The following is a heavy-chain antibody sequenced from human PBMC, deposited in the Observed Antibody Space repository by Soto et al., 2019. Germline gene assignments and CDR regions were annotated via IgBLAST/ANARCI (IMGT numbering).Heavy chain of an antibody. CDR3: AREGLEGMDV. CDR2: IYYSGST. J-gene: IGHJ6*02. V-gene: IGHV4-59*01. CDR1: GGSISSYY. D-gene: IGHD3-22*01. Sequence: PSETLSLTYTVSGGSISSYYWSWIRQPPGKGLEWIGYIYYSGSTNYNPSLKSRVTISVDTSKNQFSLKLSSVTAADTAVYYCAREGLEGMDVWGQGTTVTVSS.